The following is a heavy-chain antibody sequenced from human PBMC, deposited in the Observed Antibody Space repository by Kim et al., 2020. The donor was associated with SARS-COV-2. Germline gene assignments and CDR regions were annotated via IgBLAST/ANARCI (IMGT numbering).Heavy chain of an antibody. D-gene: IGHD3-10*01. J-gene: IGHJ4*02. CDR3: ARTYYYGSGSFL. V-gene: IGHV1-3*01. Sequence: KYSQKFQGKVTITRDKSASTAYMELSSLRSEDTAVYYCARTYYYGSGSFLWGQGTLVTVSS.